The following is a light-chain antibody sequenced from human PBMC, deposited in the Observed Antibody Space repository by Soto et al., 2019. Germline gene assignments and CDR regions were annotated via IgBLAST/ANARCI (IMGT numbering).Light chain of an antibody. CDR1: SSDVGGYNY. CDR3: CAYAGSYTLDV. Sequence: QSALTQPRSVSGSPGQSVTISCTGTSSDVGGYNYVSWYQQHPGKAPKLMIYDVSKRPSGVPDRFSGSKSGNTASLTISGRQAEEEADYASCAYAGSYTLDVFGTGTKLTVL. V-gene: IGLV2-11*01. CDR2: DVS. J-gene: IGLJ1*01.